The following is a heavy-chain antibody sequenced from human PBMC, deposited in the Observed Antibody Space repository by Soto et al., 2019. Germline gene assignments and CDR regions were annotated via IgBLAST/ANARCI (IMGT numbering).Heavy chain of an antibody. CDR2: IIPIFGTA. V-gene: IGHV1-69*13. Sequence: SVKVSCKASGGTFSSYAISWVRQAPGQGLEWMGGIIPIFGTANYAQKFQGRVTITADESTSTAYMELSSLRSEDTAVYYCAREGYCSGGSCYQTYDWFDPWGQGTLVTVSS. CDR1: GGTFSSYA. J-gene: IGHJ5*02. D-gene: IGHD2-15*01. CDR3: AREGYCSGGSCYQTYDWFDP.